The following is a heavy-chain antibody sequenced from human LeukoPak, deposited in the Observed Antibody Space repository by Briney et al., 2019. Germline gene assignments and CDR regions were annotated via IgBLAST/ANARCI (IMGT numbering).Heavy chain of an antibody. J-gene: IGHJ3*02. D-gene: IGHD5/OR15-5a*01. CDR2: IIPMFGTS. V-gene: IGHV1-69*05. CDR3: ASVTMVVSRSEAGAFDI. Sequence: SVKVSCKASGGTFSSYAITWVRQAPGQGLEWMGGIIPMFGTSNYAQKLQGRVTITTDESTRTAYMDLSSLRSEDTAVYYCASVTMVVSRSEAGAFDIWSQGTLVTVSS. CDR1: GGTFSSYA.